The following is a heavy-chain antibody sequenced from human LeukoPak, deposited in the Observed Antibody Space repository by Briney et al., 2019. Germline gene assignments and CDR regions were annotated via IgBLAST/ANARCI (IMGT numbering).Heavy chain of an antibody. CDR1: GFTFSDYY. D-gene: IGHD6-13*01. CDR3: TRRAVAGALDY. CDR2: IRNKANSYNS. V-gene: IGHV3-72*01. Sequence: GGSLRLSCAASGFTFSDYYMDWVRQAPGKGLEWVGRIRNKANSYNSEYAASVKGRFTISRNDSKNSLYLQMTSLKTEDTAVYYCTRRAVAGALDYWGQGTLVTVSS. J-gene: IGHJ4*02.